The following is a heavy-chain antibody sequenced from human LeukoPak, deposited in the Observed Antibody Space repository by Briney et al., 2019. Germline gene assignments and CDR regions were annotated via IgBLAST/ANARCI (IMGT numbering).Heavy chain of an antibody. CDR1: GFTFDTYW. CDR3: AGLGPRPADYGDAGAFDI. D-gene: IGHD4-17*01. J-gene: IGHJ3*02. V-gene: IGHV3-7*01. Sequence: QPGGSLRLSCAASGFTFDTYWMSWVRQAPGKGLEWVANIKQDGSEKYYVDSVKGRFTISRDNAKNSLYLQMNSLRAEDTAVYYCAGLGPRPADYGDAGAFDIWGQGTMVTVSS. CDR2: IKQDGSEK.